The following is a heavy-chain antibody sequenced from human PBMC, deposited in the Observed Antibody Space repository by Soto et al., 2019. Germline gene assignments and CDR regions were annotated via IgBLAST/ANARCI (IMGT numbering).Heavy chain of an antibody. CDR2: IDRSSGSA. CDR1: GDTFTTYY. D-gene: IGHD1-1*01. CDR3: ARGNDLPYDYYGLDV. V-gene: IGHV1-46*03. J-gene: IGHJ6*02. Sequence: QVQLVQSGAEVKKPGASVKVSCKASGDTFTTYYIHWVRQAPGQGLEWMGIIDRSSGSAGYAQRVQVSVTMTRDTPTSTFYMELSSLRSEDTAVYYCARGNDLPYDYYGLDVWGQGTTVTVSS.